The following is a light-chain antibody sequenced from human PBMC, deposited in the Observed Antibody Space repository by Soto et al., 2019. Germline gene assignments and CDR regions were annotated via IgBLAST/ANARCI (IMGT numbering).Light chain of an antibody. CDR1: SSDVGSYNL. CDR3: CSYAGSSTPHVV. J-gene: IGLJ2*01. CDR2: EGS. Sequence: QSVLTQPASVSGSPGQSITISCTGTSSDVGSYNLVSWYQQHPGKAPKLMIYEGSKRPSGVSNRFSGSKSGNTASLTISGLQAEDEADYYCCSYAGSSTPHVVFGGGTQLTGL. V-gene: IGLV2-23*01.